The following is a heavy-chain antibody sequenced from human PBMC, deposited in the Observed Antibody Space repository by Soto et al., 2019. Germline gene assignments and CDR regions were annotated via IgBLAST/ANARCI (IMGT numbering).Heavy chain of an antibody. CDR3: GAGQYFSDY. D-gene: IGHD6-13*01. Sequence: QVQLVESGGGEVQPGKSLRLSCAASGFTFTNYGMHWVRQAPGKGLECVALISYDGTNKFYADSVKGRFTVSRDNSKNTMYLQMNSRRPEDTAVYYCGAGQYFSDYWGQGTLVSVSS. CDR1: GFTFTNYG. V-gene: IGHV3-30*03. CDR2: ISYDGTNK. J-gene: IGHJ4*02.